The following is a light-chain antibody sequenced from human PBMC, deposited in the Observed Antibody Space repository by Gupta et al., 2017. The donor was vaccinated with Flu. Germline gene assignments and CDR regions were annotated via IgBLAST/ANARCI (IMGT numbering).Light chain of an antibody. V-gene: IGKV1-39*01. CDR2: AAS. CDR1: QNINNY. CDR3: QQSDSTPRT. J-gene: IGKJ1*01. Sequence: DIQMTQSPSSLSSSVGDRVTITCRASQNINNYLNWYHQKPGKAPKLLIYAASSLQSGVPSRFSGSGSGTDFTLTISRLQPEDFAIYYCQQSDSTPRTFGQGTKVEIK.